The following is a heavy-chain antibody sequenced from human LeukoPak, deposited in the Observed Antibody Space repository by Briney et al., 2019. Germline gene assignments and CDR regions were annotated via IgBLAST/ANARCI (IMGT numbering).Heavy chain of an antibody. CDR1: GYGFTRYW. V-gene: IGHV5-51*01. Sequence: GEALEISFKGSGYGFTRYWIGWVRQMPGKGVEWMGIIYPGDSDTRYSPSFQGQVTISADKSISTAYLQWSSLKASDTAMYYCARHSVGATSEMYYWGQGTLVTVSS. CDR2: IYPGDSDT. D-gene: IGHD1-26*01. J-gene: IGHJ4*02. CDR3: ARHSVGATSEMYY.